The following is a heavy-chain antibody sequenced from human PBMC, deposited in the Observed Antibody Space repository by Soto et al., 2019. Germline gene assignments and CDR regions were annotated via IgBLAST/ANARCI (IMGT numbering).Heavy chain of an antibody. CDR2: IYSGGST. CDR1: GFTFSSND. CDR3: ATRPLLPGAP. J-gene: IGHJ3*01. V-gene: IGHV3-53*01. D-gene: IGHD3-22*01. Sequence: EVQLVESGGGLIQPGGSLRLSCAASGFTFSSNDMNWVRQAPGKGLEWVSLIYSGGSTYYADSVKGRFTISRDNSKNTLYLQMSSLRAEATAVYCCATRPLLPGAPWGQGTMVTVSS.